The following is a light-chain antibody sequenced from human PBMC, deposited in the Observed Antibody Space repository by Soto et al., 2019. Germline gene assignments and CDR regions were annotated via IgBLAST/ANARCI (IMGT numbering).Light chain of an antibody. V-gene: IGKV4-1*01. CDR1: QSVLYSSNNKNY. CDR3: QQYYSTPWG. CDR2: WAS. Sequence: DIVMTQSPDSLAVSLGERATINCKSSQSVLYSSNNKNYLAWYQQKPGQPPKLLIYWASTRESGVPDRFSGSGSGTDFTLTISSLQAEDVAVYYCQQYYSTPWGFGQGTNVEIK. J-gene: IGKJ1*01.